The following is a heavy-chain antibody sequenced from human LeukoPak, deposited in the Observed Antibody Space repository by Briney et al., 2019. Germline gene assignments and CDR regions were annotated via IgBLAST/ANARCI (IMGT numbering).Heavy chain of an antibody. Sequence: GGSLRLSCAVSGFTFSTYSMNWVRQAPGKGLEWVSSISGTSSCIYYADSVKGRFTISRDNAKNSLYLQMNSLRAEDTTVYYCARDFGEGYSGYADALDIWGQGTMVTVSS. CDR1: GFTFSTYS. CDR3: ARDFGEGYSGYADALDI. V-gene: IGHV3-21*01. D-gene: IGHD5-12*01. J-gene: IGHJ3*02. CDR2: ISGTSSCI.